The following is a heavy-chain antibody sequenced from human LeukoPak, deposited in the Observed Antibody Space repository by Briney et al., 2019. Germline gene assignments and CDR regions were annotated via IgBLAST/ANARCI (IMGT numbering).Heavy chain of an antibody. CDR3: ARLYLDIVVVPAAMYPVDY. CDR1: GYSFTSYW. Sequence: GESLKISCKGSGYSFTSYWISWVRQMPGKGLEWMGRIDPSDSYTNYSPSFQGHVTISADKSISTAYLQWSSLKASDTAVYYCARLYLDIVVVPAAMYPVDYWGQGTLVTVSS. V-gene: IGHV5-10-1*01. J-gene: IGHJ4*02. D-gene: IGHD2-2*01. CDR2: IDPSDSYT.